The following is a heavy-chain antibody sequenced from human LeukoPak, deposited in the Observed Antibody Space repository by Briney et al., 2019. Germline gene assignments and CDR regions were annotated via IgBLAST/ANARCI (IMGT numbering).Heavy chain of an antibody. CDR1: GGSFSGYY. D-gene: IGHD1-1*01. J-gene: IGHJ5*02. Sequence: SETLSLTCAVYGGSFSGYYWSWIRQPPGKGLEWIGEINHSGSTNYNPSLKSRVTISVDTSKNQFSLKLSSVTAADTAVYYCARRGRFAIRWIPLAEDNWFDPWGQGTLVTVSS. V-gene: IGHV4-34*01. CDR2: INHSGST. CDR3: ARRGRFAIRWIPLAEDNWFDP.